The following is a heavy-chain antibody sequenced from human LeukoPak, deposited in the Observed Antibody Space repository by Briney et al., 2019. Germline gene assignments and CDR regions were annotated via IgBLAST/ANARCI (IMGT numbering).Heavy chain of an antibody. Sequence: GESLKIPCKGSGYTFTTYWIGWVRQMPGKGLELMGIIYPGDSDARYSPSSQGQVTISADKSTSTAYLQWGSLKASDTAMYYCARLGGITAGAQWSFDLWGRGTLVTVSS. CDR2: IYPGDSDA. J-gene: IGHJ2*01. V-gene: IGHV5-51*01. D-gene: IGHD6-13*01. CDR3: ARLGGITAGAQWSFDL. CDR1: GYTFTTYW.